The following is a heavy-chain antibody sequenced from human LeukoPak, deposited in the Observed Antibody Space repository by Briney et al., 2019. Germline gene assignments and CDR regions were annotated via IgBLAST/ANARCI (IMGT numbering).Heavy chain of an antibody. CDR3: TIFGFCNGSSCLGDH. D-gene: IGHD2-15*01. CDR2: INCNSGGT. CDR1: GYTFSGYY. J-gene: IGHJ4*02. V-gene: IGHV1-2*07. Sequence: GASVKVSCKASGYTFSGYYMHWVRQAPGQGLEWMGWINCNSGGTNFAHKFQGRVTMTRDTSISTAYMDLASLRSDDTAVYYCTIFGFCNGSSCLGDHWGKGTLVTVSS.